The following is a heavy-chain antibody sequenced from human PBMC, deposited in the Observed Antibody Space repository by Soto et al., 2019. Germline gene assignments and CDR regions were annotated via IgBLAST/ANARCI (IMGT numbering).Heavy chain of an antibody. J-gene: IGHJ6*03. V-gene: IGHV1-24*01. Sequence: ASVKVSCKVSGYTLTELSMHWVRQAPGKGLEWMGGFDPEDGETIYAQKFQGRGTMTEDTSTDTAYMGLSSLRSEDTAVYYCAAAVPAVRPVYYYYYMDVWGKGTTVTVSS. CDR1: GYTLTELS. D-gene: IGHD2-2*01. CDR2: FDPEDGET. CDR3: AAAVPAVRPVYYYYYMDV.